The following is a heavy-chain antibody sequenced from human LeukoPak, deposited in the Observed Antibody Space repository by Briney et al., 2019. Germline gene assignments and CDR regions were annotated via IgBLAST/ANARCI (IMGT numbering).Heavy chain of an antibody. CDR1: GDSIHSFY. V-gene: IGHV4-59*08. CDR3: ARRKTRGGPIDS. J-gene: IGHJ5*01. Sequence: SETLSLTCTVSGDSIHSFYWSWVRQPPGKGLEWIGYIYYSGSTNYNPSLKSRITISVDTPKNQFSLRLSSVTAADTPIYYCARRKTRGGPIDSWGQGTLVTVSS. CDR2: IYYSGST. D-gene: IGHD3-16*01.